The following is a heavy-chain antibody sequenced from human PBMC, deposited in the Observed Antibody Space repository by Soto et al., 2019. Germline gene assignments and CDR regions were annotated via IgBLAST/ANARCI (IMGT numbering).Heavy chain of an antibody. J-gene: IGHJ5*02. CDR1: GYTFTSYH. V-gene: IGHV1-8*01. D-gene: IGHD6-6*01. CDR3: ARGHISSTKNWLDP. Sequence: QVQLVQSGAEVKKPGASVKVSCKGSGYTFTSYHINWVRQATGQGLEWMGWMNPNSGNTGYAQTLQGRVTMTWDTSISTAYMELSSLRFEDTAMEYCARGHISSTKNWLDPWGQGTLVTVSS. CDR2: MNPNSGNT.